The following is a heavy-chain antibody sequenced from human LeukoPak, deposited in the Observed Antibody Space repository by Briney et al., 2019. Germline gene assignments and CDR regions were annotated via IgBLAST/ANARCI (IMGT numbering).Heavy chain of an antibody. CDR3: ARGTYDSSGYKDY. CDR1: GYTFTGYY. D-gene: IGHD3-22*01. CDR2: INPNSGGT. V-gene: IGHV1-2*02. J-gene: IGHJ4*02. Sequence: APVKVSCKASGYTFTGYYMHWVRQAPGQGLEWMGWINPNSGGTNYAQKFQGRVTMTRDTSISTAYMELSRLRSDDTAVYYCARGTYDSSGYKDYWGQGTLVTVSS.